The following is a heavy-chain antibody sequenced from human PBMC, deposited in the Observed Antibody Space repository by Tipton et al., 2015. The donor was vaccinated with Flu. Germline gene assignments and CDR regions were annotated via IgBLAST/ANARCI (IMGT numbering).Heavy chain of an antibody. J-gene: IGHJ5*02. CDR1: GGSISSGRHH. Sequence: LRLSCSVSGGSISSGRHHWSWIRQPAGKGLEWIGRINATGSTNYKPSLESRVTISVDTTKNQIFLRLTSVTAADTAVYYCARDYSSWWSYNWFDPWGQGTLVTVSS. D-gene: IGHD6-13*01. CDR3: ARDYSSWWSYNWFDP. V-gene: IGHV4-61*02. CDR2: INATGST.